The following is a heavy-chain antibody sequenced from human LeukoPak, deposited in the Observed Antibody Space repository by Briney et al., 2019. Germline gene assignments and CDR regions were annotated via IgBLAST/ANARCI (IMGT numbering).Heavy chain of an antibody. J-gene: IGHJ6*03. V-gene: IGHV1-2*02. CDR1: GYTYTGYY. CDR3: ARTYGGNPYYYYYMDV. CDR2: INPNSGGT. D-gene: IGHD4-23*01. Sequence: ASVKVSCKSSGYTYTGYYMHWVRPPPGQGLEWMGWINPNSGGTNYAQKFQGRVTMPGHTSISTPYMEVRRLRSDDTAVYYCARTYGGNPYYYYYMDVWGKGTTVTVSS.